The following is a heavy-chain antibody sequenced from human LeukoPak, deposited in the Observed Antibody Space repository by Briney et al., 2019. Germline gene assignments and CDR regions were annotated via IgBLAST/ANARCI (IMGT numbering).Heavy chain of an antibody. V-gene: IGHV1-46*01. Sequence: GASVKVSCKASGYTFTSYYMHWVRQAPGQGLEWMGIINPSGGSTSYAQKFQGRVTMTRDTSTSTVYMEPSSLGSEDTAVYYCARGPLGDYYCSGGSCYILENWFDPWGQGTLVTVSS. CDR1: GYTFTSYY. D-gene: IGHD2-15*01. CDR2: INPSGGST. J-gene: IGHJ5*02. CDR3: ARGPLGDYYCSGGSCYILENWFDP.